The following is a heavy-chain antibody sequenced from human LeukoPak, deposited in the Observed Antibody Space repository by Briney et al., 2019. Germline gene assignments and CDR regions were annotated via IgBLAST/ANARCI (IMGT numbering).Heavy chain of an antibody. CDR2: ISYDGSNK. J-gene: IGHJ5*02. CDR1: GFTFSSYG. V-gene: IGHV3-30*18. Sequence: GSLRLSCAASGFTFSSYGMHWVRQAPGKGLEWVAVISYDGSNKYYADSVKGRFTISRDNSKNTLYLQMNSLRAEDTAVYYCAKALGVNWFDPWGQGTLVTVSS. D-gene: IGHD3-16*01. CDR3: AKALGVNWFDP.